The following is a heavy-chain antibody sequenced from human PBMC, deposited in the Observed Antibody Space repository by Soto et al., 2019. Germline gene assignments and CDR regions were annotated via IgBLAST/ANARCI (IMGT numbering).Heavy chain of an antibody. V-gene: IGHV1-18*01. CDR2: ISAYNGNT. J-gene: IGHJ4*02. CDR3: ARDPRYSSSWYPFYY. D-gene: IGHD6-13*01. CDR1: GYTFTSYG. Sequence: ASVKVSCKASGYTFTSYGISWVRQAPGQGLEWMGWISAYNGNTNYAQKLQGRVTMTTDTSTSTAYMELRSLRSDDTAVYYCARDPRYSSSWYPFYYWGQGTLVTVS.